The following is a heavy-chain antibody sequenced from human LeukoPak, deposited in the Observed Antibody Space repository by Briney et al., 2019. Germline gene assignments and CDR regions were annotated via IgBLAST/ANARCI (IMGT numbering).Heavy chain of an antibody. Sequence: SETLSLTCTVSGGSISGYYWSWIRQPPGKGLEWIDYITYSGSTNYNPSLKSRVTMSVDTSKNQFSLRLSSVTAADTTVYYCARHGSSYSFDCWGQGILVTVSS. CDR3: ARHGSSYSFDC. CDR2: ITYSGST. V-gene: IGHV4-59*08. D-gene: IGHD6-13*01. J-gene: IGHJ4*02. CDR1: GGSISGYY.